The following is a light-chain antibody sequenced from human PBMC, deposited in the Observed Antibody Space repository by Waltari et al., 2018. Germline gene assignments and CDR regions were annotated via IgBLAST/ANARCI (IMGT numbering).Light chain of an antibody. CDR3: SSYAGSNNWV. CDR1: SSDVGGYNT. J-gene: IGLJ3*02. V-gene: IGLV2-8*01. Sequence: QSALTQPPSASGSPGPSVPLSCTGTSSDVGGYNTASWYQQPPGKAPKLMIYEVSKRPSGVPDRFSGSKSGNTASLTVSGLQAEDEADYYCSSYAGSNNWVFGGGTKLTVL. CDR2: EVS.